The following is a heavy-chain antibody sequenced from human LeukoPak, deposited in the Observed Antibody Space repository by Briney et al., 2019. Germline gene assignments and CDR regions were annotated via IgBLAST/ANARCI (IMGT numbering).Heavy chain of an antibody. D-gene: IGHD1-26*01. J-gene: IGHJ4*02. CDR1: GYIFTSYW. V-gene: IGHV5-51*01. CDR3: ARRSGSFQGDYNFDY. CDR2: IYPGDSDT. Sequence: GESLKISCKGSGYIFTSYWIAWVRQMPGKGLEWMGIIYPGDSDTRYSPSFQGQVTISADKSISTAYLQWSSLKASDTAMYYCARRSGSFQGDYNFDYWGQGTLVTDSS.